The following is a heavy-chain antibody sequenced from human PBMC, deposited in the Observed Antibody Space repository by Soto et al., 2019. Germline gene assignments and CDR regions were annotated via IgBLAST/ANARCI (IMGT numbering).Heavy chain of an antibody. J-gene: IGHJ4*02. CDR1: GFTFSSYA. Sequence: PGGSLRLSCAASGFTFSSYAMSWVRQAPGKGLEWVSAISGSGGSTYYADSVKGRFTISRDNSKNTLYLQMNSLRAEDTAVYYCAKGSIRHFDWLGAPLDYWGQGTLVTVSS. CDR2: ISGSGGST. V-gene: IGHV3-23*01. CDR3: AKGSIRHFDWLGAPLDY. D-gene: IGHD3-9*01.